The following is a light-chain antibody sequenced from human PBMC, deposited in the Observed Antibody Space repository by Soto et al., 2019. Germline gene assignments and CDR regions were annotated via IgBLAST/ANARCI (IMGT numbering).Light chain of an antibody. CDR3: AAWDASLNGRV. CDR2: YDN. V-gene: IGLV1-44*01. CDR1: NSNIGSNT. J-gene: IGLJ1*01. Sequence: QSVLTQPPSASGTPGQRVTISCSGSNSNIGSNTVNWYQQLPGTAPKLLIYYDNLRPSGVPDRISGSKSGTSASLAISGLQCDDEADYYCAAWDASLNGRVFGTGTKLTVL.